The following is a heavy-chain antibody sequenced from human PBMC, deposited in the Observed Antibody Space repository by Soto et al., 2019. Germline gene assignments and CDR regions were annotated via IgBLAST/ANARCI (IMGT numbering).Heavy chain of an antibody. CDR2: VSYDGGIE. D-gene: IGHD5-18*01. Sequence: PGGSLRLSCGASGFTFSDYAMHWFRQAPGKGLEWVAVVSYDGGIEYYADSVRGRFSISRDNYKNTLYLQMDSLRVDDTAVYYCARYTFIRYRFGYVDYWGQGTLVTVSS. V-gene: IGHV3-30-3*01. CDR1: GFTFSDYA. CDR3: ARYTFIRYRFGYVDY. J-gene: IGHJ4*02.